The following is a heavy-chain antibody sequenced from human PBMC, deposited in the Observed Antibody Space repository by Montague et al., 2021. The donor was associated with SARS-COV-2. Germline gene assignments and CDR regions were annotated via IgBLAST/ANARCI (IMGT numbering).Heavy chain of an antibody. D-gene: IGHD3-10*01. J-gene: IGHJ4*02. CDR1: GDSVTNHY. Sequence: SETLSLTCSVSGDSVTNHYWSWIRQPAGKGLEWIGRMHFTGKTNFSPFFSSRLTMSADTSKNQFSLKLTSVTAADTAIYFCARDRFDFGAGRQGTIDFWGQGALVTVSS. V-gene: IGHV4-4*07. CDR3: ARDRFDFGAGRQGTIDF. CDR2: MHFTGKT.